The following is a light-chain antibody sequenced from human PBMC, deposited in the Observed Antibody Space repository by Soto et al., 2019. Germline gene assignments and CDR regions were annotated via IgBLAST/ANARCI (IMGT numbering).Light chain of an antibody. CDR1: SSDIGSYNF. Sequence: QSALTQPASVSGSPGQSITISCTGTSSDIGSYNFVSWYQQHPGKAPKLMIYEVTNRPSGVSSRFSASKSGLTASLTISGLQAEDEADYYCSSFTTYRFYVFGTGTKLTVL. J-gene: IGLJ1*01. CDR2: EVT. V-gene: IGLV2-14*01. CDR3: SSFTTYRFYV.